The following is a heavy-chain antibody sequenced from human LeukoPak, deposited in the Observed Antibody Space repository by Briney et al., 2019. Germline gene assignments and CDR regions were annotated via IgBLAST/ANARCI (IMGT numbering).Heavy chain of an antibody. V-gene: IGHV1-18*01. D-gene: IGHD3-22*01. CDR3: ARVRNTYYYDSNGYYADY. CDR2: ISAYNGNT. Sequence: ASVKVSCKASGYTFTSYGISWVRQAPGQGLEWMGWISAYNGNTNYAQKLQGRVTMTTDTSTSTAYMELRSLRSDDTAVYYCARVRNTYYYDSNGYYADYWGQGTLVTVSS. J-gene: IGHJ4*02. CDR1: GYTFTSYG.